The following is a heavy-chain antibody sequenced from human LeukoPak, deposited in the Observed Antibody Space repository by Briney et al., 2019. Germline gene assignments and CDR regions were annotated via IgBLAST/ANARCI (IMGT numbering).Heavy chain of an antibody. D-gene: IGHD2-2*01. CDR1: GYSFTSYW. V-gene: IGHV5-51*01. Sequence: GESLKISCKGSGYSFTSYWIGWVRQMPGKGLEWMGIIYPGDSDTTYSPSFQGQVTISADKSISTAYLQWSSLKASDTAMYYCARHGGYCSSTSCRDAFDIWGQGTMVTVSS. J-gene: IGHJ3*02. CDR2: IYPGDSDT. CDR3: ARHGGYCSSTSCRDAFDI.